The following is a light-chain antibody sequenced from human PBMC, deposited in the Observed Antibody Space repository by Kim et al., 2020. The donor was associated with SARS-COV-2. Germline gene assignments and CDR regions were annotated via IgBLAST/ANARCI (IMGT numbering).Light chain of an antibody. CDR3: QSADSSDTFWV. CDR1: ALPKKY. V-gene: IGLV3-25*03. Sequence: PGRTARITCSGDALPKKYAYWFQQKPGQAPVLVIYKDTERPSGIPERFSGSTSGTTVTLTISGVQAEDEADYYCQSADSSDTFWVFGGGTQLTVL. J-gene: IGLJ3*02. CDR2: KDT.